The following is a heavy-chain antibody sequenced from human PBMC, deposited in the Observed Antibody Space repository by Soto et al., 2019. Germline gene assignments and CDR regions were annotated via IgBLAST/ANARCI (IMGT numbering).Heavy chain of an antibody. D-gene: IGHD6-19*01. J-gene: IGHJ6*02. V-gene: IGHV1-69*13. Sequence: SVKVSCKASGGTFSSYAISWVRQAPGQGLEWMGGIIPIFGTANYAQKFQSRVTITADESTSTAYMELSSLRSEDTAVYYCASPVRAAVAGTDTYYYSGMDVWGQGTTVTVS. CDR1: GGTFSSYA. CDR2: IIPIFGTA. CDR3: ASPVRAAVAGTDTYYYSGMDV.